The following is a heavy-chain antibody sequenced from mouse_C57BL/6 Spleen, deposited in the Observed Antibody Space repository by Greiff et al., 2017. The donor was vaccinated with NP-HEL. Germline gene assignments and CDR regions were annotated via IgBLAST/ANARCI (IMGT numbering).Heavy chain of an antibody. CDR1: GYTFTSYW. CDR2: IHPNSGST. CDR3: ASEGYYYGSSYRYFDV. J-gene: IGHJ1*03. Sequence: QVQLQQPGAELVKPGASVKLSCKASGYTFTSYWMHWVKQRPGQGLEWIGMIHPNSGSTNYNEKFKSKATLTVDKSSSTAYMQLSSLTSEDSAVYYCASEGYYYGSSYRYFDVWGTGTTVTVSS. D-gene: IGHD1-1*01. V-gene: IGHV1-64*01.